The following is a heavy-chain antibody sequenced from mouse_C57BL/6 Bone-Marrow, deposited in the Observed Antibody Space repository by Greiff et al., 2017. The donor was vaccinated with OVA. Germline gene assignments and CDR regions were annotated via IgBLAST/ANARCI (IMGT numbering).Heavy chain of an antibody. CDR1: GYTFTEYT. CDR3: ARHEVPLGRGYAMDY. D-gene: IGHD4-1*01. J-gene: IGHJ4*01. Sequence: VPLQQSGAELVKPGASVKLSCTASGYTFTEYTIHWVKQRSGQGLEWIGWFYPGSGSIKYNEKFKDKATLTADKSSSTVYMELRRLTAEDSAVYFCARHEVPLGRGYAMDYWGQGTSVTVSS. V-gene: IGHV1-62-2*01. CDR2: FYPGSGSI.